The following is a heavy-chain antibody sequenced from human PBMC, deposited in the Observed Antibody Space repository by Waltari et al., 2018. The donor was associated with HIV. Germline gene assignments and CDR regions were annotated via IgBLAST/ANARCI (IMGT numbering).Heavy chain of an antibody. Sequence: QITLKESGPTLVKPTQTLTLTCSFSGFSLTTRGVGVGWIRQPPGKALEWLALIYWDDDKRYSPSLRSRLNITKDTSKNQVVLTMTNMAPADTATYYCAHEMGYYDFWSGYYGYNWFDPWGQGTLVIVSS. J-gene: IGHJ5*02. D-gene: IGHD3-3*01. CDR1: GFSLTTRGVG. CDR2: IYWDDDK. V-gene: IGHV2-5*02. CDR3: AHEMGYYDFWSGYYGYNWFDP.